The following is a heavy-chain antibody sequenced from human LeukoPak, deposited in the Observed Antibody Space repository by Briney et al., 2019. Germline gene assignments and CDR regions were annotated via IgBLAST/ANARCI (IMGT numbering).Heavy chain of an antibody. J-gene: IGHJ4*02. Sequence: PSETLSLTCAVYGGSFSGYYWSWIRQPPGKGLEWIGEINHSGSTNYNPSLKSRVTISVDTSKNQFSLKLSSVTAADTAVYYCARESEEFDYWGQGTLVTVSS. CDR1: GGSFSGYY. CDR3: ARESEEFDY. CDR2: INHSGST. V-gene: IGHV4-34*01.